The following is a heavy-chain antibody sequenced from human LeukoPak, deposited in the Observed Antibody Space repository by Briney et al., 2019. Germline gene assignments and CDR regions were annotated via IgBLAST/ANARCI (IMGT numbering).Heavy chain of an antibody. V-gene: IGHV4-59*01. Sequence: ASETLSLTCTVSGGSIRGYHWSWIRQPPGKGLEWVGYIYYSGSTKFNPSLRSRVTISVDTSKNQFSLKLSSVTAADTAVYYCARGGGVTYYDSTGYLWYFDYSGQGTLVTVSS. D-gene: IGHD3-22*01. CDR1: GGSIRGYH. CDR3: ARGGGVTYYDSTGYLWYFDY. CDR2: IYYSGST. J-gene: IGHJ4*02.